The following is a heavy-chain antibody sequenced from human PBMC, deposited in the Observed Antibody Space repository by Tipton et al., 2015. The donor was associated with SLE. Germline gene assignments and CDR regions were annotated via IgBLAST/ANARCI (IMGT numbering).Heavy chain of an antibody. D-gene: IGHD2-2*01. CDR1: GDSINSDGYY. J-gene: IGHJ5*01. CDR2: IYYTGST. Sequence: TLSLTCTVSGDSINSDGYYWSWIRQHPEKGLEWIGYIYYTGSTSYNPSLESRVTISVDTSKNQFSLRLTSVTAADSAVYFCARAPDLPAAYDSWGQGTLVTVSS. V-gene: IGHV4-31*03. CDR3: ARAPDLPAAYDS.